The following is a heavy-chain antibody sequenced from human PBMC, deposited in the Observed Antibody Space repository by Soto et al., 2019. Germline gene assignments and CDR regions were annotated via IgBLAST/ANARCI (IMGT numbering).Heavy chain of an antibody. V-gene: IGHV3-48*02. D-gene: IGHD5-18*01. Sequence: GGSLRLSCAASGFTFSSCSMNWVRQAPGKGLEWLSYISSSISTMHYADSVKGRFTISRDNAKNSLYLQINSLRDEDTAVYYCAREVRDTAVADFDYWGQGTLVTVSS. CDR3: AREVRDTAVADFDY. J-gene: IGHJ4*02. CDR1: GFTFSSCS. CDR2: ISSSISTM.